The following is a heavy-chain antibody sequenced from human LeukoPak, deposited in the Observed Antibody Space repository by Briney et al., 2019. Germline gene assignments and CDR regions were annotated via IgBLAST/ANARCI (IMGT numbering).Heavy chain of an antibody. D-gene: IGHD3-3*01. CDR3: AKDLGGLSFGVVIRSLDY. V-gene: IGHV3-53*01. CDR2: IYSGGST. CDR1: GFTVSSNY. J-gene: IGHJ4*02. Sequence: PGGSLRLSCAASGFTVSSNYMSWVRQAPGKGLEWVSVIYSGGSTYYADSVKGRFTISRDNSKNTLYLQMNSLSTEDTALYYCAKDLGGLSFGVVIRSLDYWGQGTLVTVSS.